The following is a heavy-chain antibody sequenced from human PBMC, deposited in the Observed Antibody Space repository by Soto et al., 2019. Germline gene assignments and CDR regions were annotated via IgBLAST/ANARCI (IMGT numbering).Heavy chain of an antibody. CDR2: IYNAGHT. CDR1: GGSVDGVNHY. V-gene: IGHV4-30-4*01. CDR3: ATSAYSSLSINWFDP. Sequence: SETLSLTCSVSGGSVDGVNHYWSWMRQRKGKGLEWIGYIYNAGHTFYNPSLKSRVKILVDKSRNQFSLSLSSVTAADTAVYFFATSAYSSLSINWFDPWGQGALGTVS. D-gene: IGHD6-6*01. J-gene: IGHJ5*02.